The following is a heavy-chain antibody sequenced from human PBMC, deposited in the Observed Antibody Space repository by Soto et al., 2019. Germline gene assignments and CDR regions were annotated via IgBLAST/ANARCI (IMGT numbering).Heavy chain of an antibody. Sequence: SETLSLTCTVSGGSISSSSYYWGWIRQPPGKGLEWIGSIYYSGSTYYNPSLKSRVTISVDTSKYQFSLKLSSVTAADTAVYYFARGPRQEYGGKFFDYWGQGTLVTVSS. CDR3: ARGPRQEYGGKFFDY. D-gene: IGHD4-17*01. CDR1: GGSISSSSYY. J-gene: IGHJ4*02. V-gene: IGHV4-39*07. CDR2: IYYSGST.